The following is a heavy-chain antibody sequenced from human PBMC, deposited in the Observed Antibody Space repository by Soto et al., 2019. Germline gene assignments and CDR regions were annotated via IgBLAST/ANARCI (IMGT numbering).Heavy chain of an antibody. CDR3: AMVIDYYDSSGYCLDY. Sequence: GGSLRLSCAASGFTVSSNYMSWVRQAPGKGLEWVSVIYSGGSTYYADSVKGRFTISRDNSKNTLYLQMNSLRAEDTAVYYCAMVIDYYDSSGYCLDYWGQGTLVTVSS. CDR2: IYSGGST. CDR1: GFTVSSNY. V-gene: IGHV3-53*01. D-gene: IGHD3-22*01. J-gene: IGHJ4*02.